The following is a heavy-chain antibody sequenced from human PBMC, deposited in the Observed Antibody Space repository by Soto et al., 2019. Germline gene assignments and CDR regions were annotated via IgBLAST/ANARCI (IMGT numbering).Heavy chain of an antibody. CDR2: IVVGSGNT. J-gene: IGHJ4*02. Sequence: GASVKVSCKASGFTFTSSAVQWVRQARGQRLEWIGWIVVGSGNTNYAQKFQGRVTITADKSTSTAYMELSSLRSEDTAVYYCARDGNSGSYPYYFDYWGQGTLVTVSS. V-gene: IGHV1-58*01. CDR1: GFTFTSSA. D-gene: IGHD1-26*01. CDR3: ARDGNSGSYPYYFDY.